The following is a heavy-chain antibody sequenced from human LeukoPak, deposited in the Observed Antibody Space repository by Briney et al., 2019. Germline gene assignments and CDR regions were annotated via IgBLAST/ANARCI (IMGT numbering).Heavy chain of an antibody. D-gene: IGHD6-13*01. V-gene: IGHV4-39*01. CDR3: ARLVVSSWYHEVLLGRDY. Sequence: PSETLSLTCTVSGGSISSRPYCWGWIRQPPGKGLEWLGSFFYSGSTNYKPSLKSRVTISVDTSKNQFSLKLSSVTAADTAVYYCARLVVSSWYHEVLLGRDYWGQGTLVTVSS. CDR1: GGSISSRPYC. CDR2: FFYSGST. J-gene: IGHJ4*02.